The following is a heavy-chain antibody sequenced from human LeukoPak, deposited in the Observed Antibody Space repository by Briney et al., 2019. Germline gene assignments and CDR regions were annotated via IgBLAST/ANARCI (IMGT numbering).Heavy chain of an antibody. Sequence: GGSLRPSCAASGFTFSSHELTWVRQAPNKGLEWVSAISGSGERTHYADSVKGRFTISRDNSRNILYLQMNNLGAEDTAIYYCAKDSAPGIAADDYWGQGTLVTVSS. J-gene: IGHJ4*02. CDR3: AKDSAPGIAADDY. D-gene: IGHD6-13*01. CDR1: GFTFSSHE. CDR2: ISGSGERT. V-gene: IGHV3-23*01.